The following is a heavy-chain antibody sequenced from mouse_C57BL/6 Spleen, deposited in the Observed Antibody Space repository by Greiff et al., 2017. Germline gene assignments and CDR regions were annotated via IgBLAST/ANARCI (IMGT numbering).Heavy chain of an antibody. Sequence: QVQLQQPGAELVKPGASVKMSCKASGYTFTSYCITWVKQRPGQGREWIGDIYPGSGSTNYNEKFKSKATLTVDKSSSTAYMQRSSLTSEYSAVYYCAREGSGYRDYWVQGTTHTVSS. CDR2: IYPGSGST. V-gene: IGHV1-55*01. D-gene: IGHD3-2*02. J-gene: IGHJ2*01. CDR1: GYTFTSYC. CDR3: AREGSGYRDY.